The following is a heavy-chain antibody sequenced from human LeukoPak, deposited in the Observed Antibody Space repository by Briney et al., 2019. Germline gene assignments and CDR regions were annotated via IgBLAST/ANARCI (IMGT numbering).Heavy chain of an antibody. J-gene: IGHJ3*01. D-gene: IGHD6-13*01. CDR2: IESDGTST. CDR1: GFTFTTSW. CDR3: ARDQYSSTWYRGAFDV. V-gene: IGHV3-74*01. Sequence: GSLRLSYAASGFTFTTSWMHWFRQAPGKGLVWVSRIESDGTSTTYADSVKGRFTISRDNAKNTLYLQMNSLRAEDTAVYYCARDQYSSTWYRGAFDVWGQGTLVSVSS.